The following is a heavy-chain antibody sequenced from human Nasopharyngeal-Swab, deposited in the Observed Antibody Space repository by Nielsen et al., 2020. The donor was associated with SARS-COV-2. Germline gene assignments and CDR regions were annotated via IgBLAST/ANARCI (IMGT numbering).Heavy chain of an antibody. CDR2: IWYDGSNK. CDR3: ARDLGGYPDY. CDR1: GFTFSSYG. Sequence: LSLTCAASGFTFSSYGMHWVRQAPGKGLEWVAVIWYDGSNKYYADSVKGRFTISRDNSKNTLYLQMNSLRAEDTAVYYCARDLGGYPDYWGQGTLVTVSS. D-gene: IGHD3-22*01. J-gene: IGHJ4*02. V-gene: IGHV3-33*01.